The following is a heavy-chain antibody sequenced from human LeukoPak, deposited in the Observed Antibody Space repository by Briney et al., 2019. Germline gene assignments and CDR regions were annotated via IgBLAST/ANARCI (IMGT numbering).Heavy chain of an antibody. CDR3: ARSFIMITFGGVIGSLFDY. CDR2: INPGNGNT. D-gene: IGHD3-16*02. J-gene: IGHJ4*02. V-gene: IGHV1-3*03. CDR1: GYTFTNYA. Sequence: ASVKVSCKASGYTFTNYAMHWVRQAPGQRLEWMGWINPGNGNTKYSQGFQGRVTITRDTSASTVYMELSSLRSEDMAVYYCARSFIMITFGGVIGSLFDYWGQGTLVTVSS.